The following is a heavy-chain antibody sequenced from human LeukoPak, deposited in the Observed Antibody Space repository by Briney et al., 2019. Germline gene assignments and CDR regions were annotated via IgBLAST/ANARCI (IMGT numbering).Heavy chain of an antibody. CDR1: GGTFSSYA. CDR3: ARDRPGIVVVPAAIGWFDP. J-gene: IGHJ5*02. Sequence: SVKVSCKASGGTFSSYAISWVRQAPGQGLEWMGGIIPIFGTANYAQKFQGRVTITADESTSTAYMELSSLRSEDTAVYYCARDRPGIVVVPAAIGWFDPWGQGTPVTVSS. V-gene: IGHV1-69*01. D-gene: IGHD2-2*01. CDR2: IIPIFGTA.